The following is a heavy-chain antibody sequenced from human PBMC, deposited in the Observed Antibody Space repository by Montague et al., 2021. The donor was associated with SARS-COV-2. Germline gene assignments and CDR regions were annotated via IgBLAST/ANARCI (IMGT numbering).Heavy chain of an antibody. CDR3: ARRAQWQLSWFFDL. CDR1: GGSISSGTYY. J-gene: IGHJ2*01. CDR2: INYSGKT. D-gene: IGHD6-19*01. V-gene: IGHV4-39*01. Sequence: SETLSLTCTVSGGSISSGTYYWGWVRQPPGKGLEWIGTINYSGKTYYSPSPKSRVTISVDTSKNQFSLKVTSVTAADTAVYYCARRAQWQLSWFFDLWGRGTLVTVPS.